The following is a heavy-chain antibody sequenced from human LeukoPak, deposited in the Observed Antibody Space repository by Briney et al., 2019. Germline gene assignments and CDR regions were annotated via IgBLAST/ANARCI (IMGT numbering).Heavy chain of an antibody. J-gene: IGHJ4*02. D-gene: IGHD3-9*01. V-gene: IGHV3-23*01. Sequence: GGSLRLSCAASGFTFSSYAMSWVRQAPGKGLEWVSAISGSGGSTYYADSVKGRFTISRDNSKNTLYLQMNSLRAEDTAVYCCASRGRYDILTGYQWGYYFDYWGQGTLVTVSS. CDR1: GFTFSSYA. CDR3: ASRGRYDILTGYQWGYYFDY. CDR2: ISGSGGST.